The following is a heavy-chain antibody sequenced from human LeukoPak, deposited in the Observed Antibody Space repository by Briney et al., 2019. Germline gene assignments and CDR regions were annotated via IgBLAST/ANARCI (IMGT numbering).Heavy chain of an antibody. J-gene: IGHJ4*02. CDR3: AKDRLVVVTAIPDY. D-gene: IGHD2-21*02. CDR2: ISGSGGRT. CDR1: GFTFSSYA. Sequence: GGSLRLSCAASGFTFSSYAMSWVRQAPGKGLEWVSAISGSGGRTYYTDSVKGRFTISRDNSKNTLYLQMNSLRAEDTAVYYCAKDRLVVVTAIPDYWGQGTLVTVSS. V-gene: IGHV3-23*01.